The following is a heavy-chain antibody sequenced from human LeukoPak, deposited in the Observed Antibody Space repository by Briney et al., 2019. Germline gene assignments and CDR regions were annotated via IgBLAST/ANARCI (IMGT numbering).Heavy chain of an antibody. J-gene: IGHJ6*02. CDR1: GYSFTSYA. V-gene: IGHV7-4-1*02. CDR3: ASEQTTSRYYDFWSGYYRGGYYYYGMDV. CDR2: INTNTGNP. D-gene: IGHD3-3*01. Sequence: GASVKVSCKASGYSFTSYAMNWVRQAPGQGLEWMGWINTNTGNPTYAQGFTGRFVFSLDTSVSTAYLQISSLKAEDAAVYYCASEQTTSRYYDFWSGYYRGGYYYYGMDVWGQGTTVTVSS.